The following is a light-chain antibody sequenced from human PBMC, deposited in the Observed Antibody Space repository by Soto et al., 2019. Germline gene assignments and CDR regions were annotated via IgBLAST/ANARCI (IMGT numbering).Light chain of an antibody. CDR2: SGF. V-gene: IGKV2-28*01. CDR3: MQALQTPWT. J-gene: IGKJ1*01. CDR1: QSLLHSNGYNY. Sequence: DIVMTQSPLSLPVTPGEPASISCRSSQSLLHSNGYNYLDWYLQKPGQSPQLLISSGFNRASGVLDRFSGSGSGTDFTLKISRVEAEDVGVYYCMQALQTPWTFGQGTKVEIK.